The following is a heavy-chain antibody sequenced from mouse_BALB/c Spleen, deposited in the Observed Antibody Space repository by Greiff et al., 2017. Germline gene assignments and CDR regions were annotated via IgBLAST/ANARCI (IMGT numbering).Heavy chain of an antibody. CDR3: ARSYYDYEGFAY. D-gene: IGHD2-4*01. Sequence: VQLQQSGAELVRPGALVKLSCKASGFNIKDYYMPWVKQRPEQGLEWIGWIDPENGNTIYDPKFQGKASITADTSSNTAYLQLSSLTSEDTAVYYCARSYYDYEGFAYWGQGTLVTVSA. J-gene: IGHJ3*01. CDR2: IDPENGNT. V-gene: IGHV14-1*02. CDR1: GFNIKDYY.